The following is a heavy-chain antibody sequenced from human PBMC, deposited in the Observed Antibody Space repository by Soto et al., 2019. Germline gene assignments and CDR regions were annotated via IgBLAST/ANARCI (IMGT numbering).Heavy chain of an antibody. Sequence: QVQLVQSGAEVKKPGASVYVSCKASGYTFSDYYVHWVRQAPGHGLEWMGWINPNVGATHYVRKFQGSVTMTRDTPISTAYTKLTRLSPDDTAIYYGAGGGRKVPRILYDAWGRGTRGSVSS. CDR2: INPNVGAT. V-gene: IGHV1-2*02. CDR3: AGGGRKVPRILYDA. J-gene: IGHJ5*02. D-gene: IGHD3-16*01. CDR1: GYTFSDYY.